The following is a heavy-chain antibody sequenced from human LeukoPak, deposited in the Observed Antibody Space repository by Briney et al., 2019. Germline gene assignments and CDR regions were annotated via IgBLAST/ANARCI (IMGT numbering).Heavy chain of an antibody. CDR1: GFTFSSYE. Sequence: GGSLRLSCAASGFTFSSYEMNWVRQAPGKGLEWVSYISSSGSTIYYADSVTGRFTISRDNAKNSLYLQMNSLRAEDTAVYYGARDDCSSTSCYVYYYYYGMDVWGKGTTVTVSS. CDR2: ISSSGSTI. V-gene: IGHV3-48*03. D-gene: IGHD2-2*01. J-gene: IGHJ6*04. CDR3: ARDDCSSTSCYVYYYYYGMDV.